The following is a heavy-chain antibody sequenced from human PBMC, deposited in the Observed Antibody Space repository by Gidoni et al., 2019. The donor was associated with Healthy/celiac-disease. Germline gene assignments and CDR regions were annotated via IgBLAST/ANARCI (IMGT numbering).Heavy chain of an antibody. Sequence: QVQLVQSGAEVKKPGASVKVSCKASGYTFTGYYMHWVRQAPGQGLEWMGWINPNSGGTNYAQKFQGRVTRTRDTSISTAYMELSRLRSDDTAVYYCARDRITMVRASPADYWGQGTLVTVSS. J-gene: IGHJ4*02. D-gene: IGHD3-10*01. CDR3: ARDRITMVRASPADY. CDR1: GYTFTGYY. V-gene: IGHV1-2*02. CDR2: INPNSGGT.